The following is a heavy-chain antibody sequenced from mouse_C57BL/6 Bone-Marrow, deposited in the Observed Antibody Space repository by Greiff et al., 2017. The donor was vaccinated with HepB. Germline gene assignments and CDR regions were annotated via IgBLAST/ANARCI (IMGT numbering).Heavy chain of an antibody. CDR3: AREGILLLYYAMDY. D-gene: IGHD1-1*01. CDR1: GYTFTSYG. CDR2: IYPRSGNT. Sequence: QVQLQQPGAELARPGASVKLSCKASGYTFTSYGISWVKQRTGQGLEWIGEIYPRSGNTYYNEKFKGKATLTADKSSSTAYMELRSLTSEDSAVYFCAREGILLLYYAMDYWGQGTSVTVSS. J-gene: IGHJ4*01. V-gene: IGHV1-81*01.